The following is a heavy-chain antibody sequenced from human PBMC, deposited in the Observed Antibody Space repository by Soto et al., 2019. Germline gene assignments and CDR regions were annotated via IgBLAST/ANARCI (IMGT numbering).Heavy chain of an antibody. D-gene: IGHD5-18*01. CDR3: ARLDTTMGANYYYGMDV. Sequence: GEALKISCKGSGYSFTSYRIRWVRQMPGKGLACMWIIYPGDSDTRYSPSFQGQVTISAYKSISTAYLQWNSLKASDTAMYYCARLDTTMGANYYYGMDVWGQGTTVTVSS. CDR2: IYPGDSDT. V-gene: IGHV5-51*01. CDR1: GYSFTSYR. J-gene: IGHJ6*02.